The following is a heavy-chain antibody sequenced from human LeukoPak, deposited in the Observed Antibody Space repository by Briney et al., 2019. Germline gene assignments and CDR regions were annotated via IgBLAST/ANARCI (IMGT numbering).Heavy chain of an antibody. CDR3: AKASYDILTGYYPIGD. D-gene: IGHD3-9*01. V-gene: IGHV3-9*01. CDR2: ISWNSGSI. Sequence: PGGSLRLSCSASGFTFSSYAMHWVRQAPGKGLEWVSGISWNSGSIGYADSVKGRFTISRDNAKNSLYLQMNSLRAEDTALYYCAKASYDILTGYYPIGDWGQGTLVTVSS. J-gene: IGHJ4*02. CDR1: GFTFSSYA.